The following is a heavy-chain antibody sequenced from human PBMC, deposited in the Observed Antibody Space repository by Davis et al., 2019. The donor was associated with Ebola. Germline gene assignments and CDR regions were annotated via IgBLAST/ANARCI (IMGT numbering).Heavy chain of an antibody. CDR1: GFTFNKYW. J-gene: IGHJ4*02. Sequence: PGGSLRLSCAASGFTFNKYWMHWVRHAPGKGLVWVSRINPDGSFTDYADSVKGRFSISRDSTSNTLYLQMNGLRAEDTAVYYCARSSYQPDYWGQGTLVTVSS. CDR3: ARSSYQPDY. D-gene: IGHD2-2*01. CDR2: INPDGSFT. V-gene: IGHV3-74*01.